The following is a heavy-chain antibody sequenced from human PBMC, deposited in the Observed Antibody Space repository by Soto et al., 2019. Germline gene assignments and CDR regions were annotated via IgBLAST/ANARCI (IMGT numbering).Heavy chain of an antibody. CDR2: IYYSGST. Sequence: QVQLQESGPGLVKPSETLSLTCTVSGGSISSYYWSWIRQPPGKGLEWIGYIYYSGSTNYNPSLKSRVTIAVATSKNQLALKLCSVTAADTAVYYCARGRYYGPVVGMDVWGQGTTVTVSS. J-gene: IGHJ6*02. CDR3: ARGRYYGPVVGMDV. D-gene: IGHD3-10*01. V-gene: IGHV4-59*01. CDR1: GGSISSYY.